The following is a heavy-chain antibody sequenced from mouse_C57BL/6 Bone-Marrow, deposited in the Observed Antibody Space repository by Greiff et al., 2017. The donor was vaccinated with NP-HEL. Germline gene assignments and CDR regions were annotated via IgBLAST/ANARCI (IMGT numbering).Heavy chain of an antibody. CDR3: ARHRWLLPWYFDV. CDR2: ISSGGSYT. Sequence: DVQLVESGGDLVKPGGSLKLSCAASGFTFSSYGMSWVRQTPDKRLEWVATISSGGSYTYYPDSVKGRFTISRDNAKNTLYLQMSSLKSEDTAMYYCARHRWLLPWYFDVWGTGTTVTVSS. V-gene: IGHV5-6*01. J-gene: IGHJ1*03. D-gene: IGHD2-3*01. CDR1: GFTFSSYG.